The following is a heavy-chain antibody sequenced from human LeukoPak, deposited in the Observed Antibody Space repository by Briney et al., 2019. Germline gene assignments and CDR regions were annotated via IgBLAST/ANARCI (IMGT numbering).Heavy chain of an antibody. J-gene: IGHJ5*02. D-gene: IGHD3-10*01. CDR1: GVSISSGGYY. CDR2: IYYSGST. V-gene: IGHV4-31*03. CDR3: ARDATDLTMVRGVRIKNWFDP. Sequence: SETLSLTCTVSGVSISSGGYYWSWIRQHPGKGLEWIGYIYYSGSTYYNPSLKSRLTISLDTSNNQFSLKLSSVTAADTAVYYCARDATDLTMVRGVRIKNWFDPWGQGTLVTVSS.